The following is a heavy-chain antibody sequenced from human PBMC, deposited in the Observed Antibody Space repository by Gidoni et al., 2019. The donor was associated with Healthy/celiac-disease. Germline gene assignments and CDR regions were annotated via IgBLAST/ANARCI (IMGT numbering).Heavy chain of an antibody. J-gene: IGHJ6*02. D-gene: IGHD2-2*01. CDR1: GFTFSSDA. Sequence: QVQLVESGGGVVQPGRSLRLSCAASGFTFSSDAMHWVLQAPGKGLEWVAVISYDGSNKYYADSVKGRFTISRDNSKNTLYLQMNSLRAEDTAVYYCARTGGYCSSTSCYAPFYYYYGMDVWGQGTTVTVSS. V-gene: IGHV3-30*04. CDR3: ARTGGYCSSTSCYAPFYYYYGMDV. CDR2: ISYDGSNK.